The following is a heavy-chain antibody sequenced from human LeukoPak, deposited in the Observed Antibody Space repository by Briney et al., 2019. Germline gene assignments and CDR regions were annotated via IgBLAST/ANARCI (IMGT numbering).Heavy chain of an antibody. V-gene: IGHV3-53*05. D-gene: IGHD3-3*01. Sequence: QPGGSLILSCAASGFTVSSNYMSWVRQAPGKGLEWVSVIYSGGSTYYADSVKGGFTISRDNSKNTLYLQMNSLRAEDTAVYYCARDFDDFWSGYYDYWGQGTLVTVSS. CDR1: GFTVSSNY. CDR2: IYSGGST. CDR3: ARDFDDFWSGYYDY. J-gene: IGHJ4*02.